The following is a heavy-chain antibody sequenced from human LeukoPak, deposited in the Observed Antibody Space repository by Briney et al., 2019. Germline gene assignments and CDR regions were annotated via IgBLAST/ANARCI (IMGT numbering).Heavy chain of an antibody. CDR3: ARSQRIVVVPAAIVDYYYYMDV. CDR1: GGSISSYY. CDR2: PYTSGST. V-gene: IGHV4-4*07. Sequence: PSETLSLTCTVYGGSISSYYWRWIRQPAGKGREWIGRPYTSGSTNYNPSLKSRVTMSVDTSKNQFSLKLSSVTAADTAVYYCARSQRIVVVPAAIVDYYYYMDVWGKGTTVTVSS. J-gene: IGHJ6*03. D-gene: IGHD2-2*01.